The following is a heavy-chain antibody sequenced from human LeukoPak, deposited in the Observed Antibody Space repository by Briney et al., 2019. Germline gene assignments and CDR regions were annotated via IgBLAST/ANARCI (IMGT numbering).Heavy chain of an antibody. Sequence: AETLSLTCTVSGGSISSYYWSWIRQPPGKGLEWIGYIYYSGSTNYNPSLKSRVTISVDTSKNEFSLKLSSVTAADTAVYYCARGSSGHYYGMDVWGQGTTVTVSS. CDR3: ARGSSGHYYGMDV. CDR2: IYYSGST. D-gene: IGHD3-22*01. V-gene: IGHV4-59*01. J-gene: IGHJ6*02. CDR1: GGSISSYY.